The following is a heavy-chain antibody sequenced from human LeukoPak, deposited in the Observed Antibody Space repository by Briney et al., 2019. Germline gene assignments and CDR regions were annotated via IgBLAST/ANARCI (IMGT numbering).Heavy chain of an antibody. CDR1: GYTFTSYD. J-gene: IGHJ4*02. V-gene: IGHV1-8*03. Sequence: GASVKVSCKASGYTFTSYDINWVRQATGQGLEWMGWMNPNSGNTGYAQKFQGRVTFTRNTSTSTAYMELSSLRSEDTAVYYCARIYSSSRRTGFDYWGQGTLVTVSS. D-gene: IGHD6-13*01. CDR2: MNPNSGNT. CDR3: ARIYSSSRRTGFDY.